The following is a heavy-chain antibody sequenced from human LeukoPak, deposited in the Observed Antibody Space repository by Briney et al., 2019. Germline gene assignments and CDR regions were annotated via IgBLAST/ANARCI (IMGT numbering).Heavy chain of an antibody. CDR3: ARAAAAAFEI. CDR1: GGSFSGYY. J-gene: IGHJ3*02. V-gene: IGHV4-34*01. Sequence: SETLSLTCAVYGGSFSGYYWSWIRQPPGKGLEWIGEINHSGSTNYNPSLKSRVTISVDTSKNQFSLKLSSVTAADTAVYYCARAAAAAFEIWGHGTMVTVSS. D-gene: IGHD2-15*01. CDR2: INHSGST.